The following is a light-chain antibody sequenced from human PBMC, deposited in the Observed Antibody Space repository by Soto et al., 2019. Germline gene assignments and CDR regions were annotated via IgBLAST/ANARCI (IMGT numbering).Light chain of an antibody. V-gene: IGKV1-9*01. J-gene: IGKJ4*01. CDR1: QDISSS. CDR3: QQANSFPLT. Sequence: DIQLTQSPSFLSASVGDRVTITCRASQDISSSLAWYQQKPGKAPKLLIYDASTLQTGVPSRFRGSGSGTEFTLTISSLQPEDFATYYCQQANSFPLTFGGGTKVDIK. CDR2: DAS.